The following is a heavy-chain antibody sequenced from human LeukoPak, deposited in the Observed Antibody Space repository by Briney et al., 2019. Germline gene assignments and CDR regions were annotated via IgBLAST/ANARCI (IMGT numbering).Heavy chain of an antibody. CDR2: INHSGST. D-gene: IGHD3-16*02. J-gene: IGHJ4*02. CDR3: ARVSYDYIWGSYRYLPSYYFDY. CDR1: GGSFSGYY. V-gene: IGHV4-34*01. Sequence: SETLSLTCAVYGGSFSGYYWSWIRQPPGKGLEWIGEINHSGSTNYNPSLKSRVTISVDTSKNQFSLKLSSVTAADTAVYYCARVSYDYIWGSYRYLPSYYFDYWGQGTLDTVSS.